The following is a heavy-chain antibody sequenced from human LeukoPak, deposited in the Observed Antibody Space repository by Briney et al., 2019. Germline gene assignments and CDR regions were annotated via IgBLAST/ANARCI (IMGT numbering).Heavy chain of an antibody. V-gene: IGHV3-53*01. J-gene: IGHJ3*02. CDR3: ATPGYLPREFAFDI. CDR1: GFIVSNNY. D-gene: IGHD1-1*01. Sequence: GGSLRLSCAASGFIVSNNYMSWVRQAPGKGLEWVSTIYSGGSTYYADSVKGRFTISRDISKNTLYLQMNSLRAEDTAVYYCATPGYLPREFAFDIWGQGTMVTVSS. CDR2: IYSGGST.